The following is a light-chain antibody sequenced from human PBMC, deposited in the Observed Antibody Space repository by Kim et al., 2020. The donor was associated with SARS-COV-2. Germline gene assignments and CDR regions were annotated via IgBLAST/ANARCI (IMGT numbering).Light chain of an antibody. CDR1: SSNIGTNP. V-gene: IGLV1-44*01. Sequence: KCPVPCSASSSNIGTNPVHLYPQVPGTTTKPLIHYTNQRPSGVPDRFSGSKSGTSASLAISGLQSADEADYYCATWGDSQNGWVFGGGTQLTVL. J-gene: IGLJ3*02. CDR2: YTN. CDR3: ATWGDSQNGWV.